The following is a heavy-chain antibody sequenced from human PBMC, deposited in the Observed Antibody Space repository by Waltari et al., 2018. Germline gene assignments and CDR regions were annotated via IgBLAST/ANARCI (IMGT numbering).Heavy chain of an antibody. V-gene: IGHV4-38-2*01. CDR2: IYHSGST. CDR3: ARVRGWYRSYYYYYMDV. Sequence: QVQLQESGPGLVKPSETLSLTCAVSGYSIRSGYYWGWIRQPPGKGLEWIGSIYHSGSTYYNPSLKSRVTISVDTSKNQFSLKLSSVTAADTAVYYCARVRGWYRSYYYYYMDVWGKGTTVTVSS. J-gene: IGHJ6*03. CDR1: GYSIRSGYY. D-gene: IGHD6-19*01.